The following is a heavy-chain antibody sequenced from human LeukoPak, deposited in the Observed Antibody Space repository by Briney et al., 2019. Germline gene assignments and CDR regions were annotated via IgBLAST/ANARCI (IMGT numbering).Heavy chain of an antibody. D-gene: IGHD2-2*02. CDR1: GYSISSGYY. Sequence: SETLSLTCAVSGYSISSGYYWGWIRQPPGKGLEWIGSIYHSGSTYYNPSLKSRVTISVDTSKNQFSLKLSSVTAADTAVYYCARHIGPRDIVVVPAAIPDYWGQGTLVTVSS. CDR2: IYHSGST. V-gene: IGHV4-38-2*01. J-gene: IGHJ4*02. CDR3: ARHIGPRDIVVVPAAIPDY.